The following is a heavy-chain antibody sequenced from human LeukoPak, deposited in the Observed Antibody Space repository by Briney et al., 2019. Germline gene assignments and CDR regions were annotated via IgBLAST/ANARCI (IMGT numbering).Heavy chain of an antibody. D-gene: IGHD6-19*01. Sequence: SETLSLTCTVSGGSINGSSYYWGWTRQPPGKGLEWIGTIYYSGTTYYNPSLKSRVTISVDMSKNQFSLKLSSVTAADTAVYYCARETEKQWQYWGQGTTVSVSS. CDR3: ARETEKQWQY. CDR1: GGSINGSSYY. V-gene: IGHV4-39*07. CDR2: IYYSGTT. J-gene: IGHJ3*01.